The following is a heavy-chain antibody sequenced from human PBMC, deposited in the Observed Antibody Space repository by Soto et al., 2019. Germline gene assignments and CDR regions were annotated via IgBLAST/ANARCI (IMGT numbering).Heavy chain of an antibody. D-gene: IGHD6-13*01. CDR1: GYTFTGYY. V-gene: IGHV1-2*02. Sequence: ASVKVSCKAAGYTFTGYYMHWVRQAPGQGLEWMGWISPNSGGTNYAQKFQGRVTMTRDTSISTAYMELSRLRSDDTAVYYCARDRSRYSSSWYDSWGQGTLVTVSS. CDR2: ISPNSGGT. CDR3: ARDRSRYSSSWYDS. J-gene: IGHJ5*01.